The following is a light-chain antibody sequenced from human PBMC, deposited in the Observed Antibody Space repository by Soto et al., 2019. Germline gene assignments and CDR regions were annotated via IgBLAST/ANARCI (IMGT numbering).Light chain of an antibody. V-gene: IGLV2-8*01. J-gene: IGLJ1*01. Sequence: QSALTQPPSASGSPGQSVTISCTGTSSDVGGYNYVSWFQQHPGKAPKLIIHEVNQRPSGVPDRFSGSKSGNTASLTVFGLQAEDEGTYYCSSYGGYNNVVFGTGTKVTVL. CDR2: EVN. CDR3: SSYGGYNNVV. CDR1: SSDVGGYNY.